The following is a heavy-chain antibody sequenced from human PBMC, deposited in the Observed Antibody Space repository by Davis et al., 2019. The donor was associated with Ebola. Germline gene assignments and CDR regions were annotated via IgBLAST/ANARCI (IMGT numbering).Heavy chain of an antibody. CDR2: ISTGGDVT. J-gene: IGHJ4*02. CDR3: AKRSSRWYEDS. CDR1: GFTFTNYE. D-gene: IGHD6-13*01. Sequence: GGSLRLSCAASGFTFTNYEMTWVRQTPGKGLEWVSTISTGGDVTFYADSLQGRFTISRDNSRSLLYLQMSSLTAGDTAVYFCAKRSSRWYEDSWGQGTLVTVSS. V-gene: IGHV3-23*01.